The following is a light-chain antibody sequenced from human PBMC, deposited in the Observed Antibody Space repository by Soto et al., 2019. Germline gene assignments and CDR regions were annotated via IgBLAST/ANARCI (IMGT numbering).Light chain of an antibody. CDR2: AAS. J-gene: IGKJ4*01. Sequence: DIQMTQSPSTLSASVGDRVTITCRASQGISSYLAWYQQKQGKAPKXLIYAASTLQRGVPSRFSGSGSGTDFTLTISSLQPEDFATYYCQQLNSYPLTFGGGTKVDIK. CDR1: QGISSY. CDR3: QQLNSYPLT. V-gene: IGKV1-9*01.